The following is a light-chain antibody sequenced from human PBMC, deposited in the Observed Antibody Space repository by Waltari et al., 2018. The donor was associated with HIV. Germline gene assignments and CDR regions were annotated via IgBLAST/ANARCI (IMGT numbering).Light chain of an antibody. Sequence: DIQMTQSPSSLSASVGDRVTITCRASQSISTYLNWYLQKPGKAPKLLIYAASSLLSGVPSRFSGSGSGTDFTLTISSLQPEDFATYYCQQSYSIPITFGQGTRREIK. CDR1: QSISTY. CDR3: QQSYSIPIT. J-gene: IGKJ5*01. V-gene: IGKV1-39*01. CDR2: AAS.